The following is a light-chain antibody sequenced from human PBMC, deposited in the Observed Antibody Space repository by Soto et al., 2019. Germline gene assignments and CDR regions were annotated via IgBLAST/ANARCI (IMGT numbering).Light chain of an antibody. J-gene: IGKJ1*01. V-gene: IGKV3-20*01. CDR2: GAS. CDR1: QSVSLD. CDR3: QRYGSPGT. Sequence: EMAMTHSAATLAVSPGERATLSCRASQSVSLDFDCYPQKPGQAPSLLIYGASNRATGIPDRFSGSGSGTAFTLTISRLAHEYFAVYYCQRYGSPGTFGQGTKVDIK.